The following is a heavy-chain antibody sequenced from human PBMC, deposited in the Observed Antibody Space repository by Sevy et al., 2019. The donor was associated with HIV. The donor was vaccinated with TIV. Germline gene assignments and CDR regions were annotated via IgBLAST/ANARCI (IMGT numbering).Heavy chain of an antibody. J-gene: IGHJ6*02. CDR3: VQETWAKNHV. CDR1: GFTFSVYS. V-gene: IGHV3-21*01. CDR2: ISSSFDI. Sequence: GGSLRLSCAASGFTFSVYSMNWVRQAPGKGLEWISSISSSFDINYADSLKGRITVSRDNAKNELYLQMNSLRADDTAVYYCVQETWAKNHVWGQGTTVTVSS.